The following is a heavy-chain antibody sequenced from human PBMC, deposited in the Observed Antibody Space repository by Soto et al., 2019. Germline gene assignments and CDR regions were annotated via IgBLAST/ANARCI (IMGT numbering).Heavy chain of an antibody. D-gene: IGHD3-3*01. CDR2: IYTSGST. Sequence: TKSPNRTISRGYTGSQYWSWISESAGKGLEWIGRIYTSGSTNYNPSLKSRVTMSVDTSKNQFSLKLSSVTAADTAVYYCARTEDFWSGYQPFDYWGQGTLVPGS. CDR3: ARTEDFWSGYQPFDY. V-gene: IGHV4-4*07. J-gene: IGHJ4*02. CDR1: RGYTGSQY.